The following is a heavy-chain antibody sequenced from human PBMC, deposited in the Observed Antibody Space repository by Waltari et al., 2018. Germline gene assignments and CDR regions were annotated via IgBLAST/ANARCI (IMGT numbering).Heavy chain of an antibody. J-gene: IGHJ5*02. D-gene: IGHD3-3*01. CDR1: GFSITTRGVG. CDR3: VHTSVTIFAGRAYDWLDP. CDR2: IFWDDDK. V-gene: IGHV2-5*02. Sequence: QITLKESGPTLVKPTETLTLTCTFSGFSITTRGVGVGWIRQPPGKALEWLALIFWDDDKRHSPTLQSRLTITKDTSKNQVVLTMTNMDPVDTATYYCVHTSVTIFAGRAYDWLDPWGQGTLVTVSS.